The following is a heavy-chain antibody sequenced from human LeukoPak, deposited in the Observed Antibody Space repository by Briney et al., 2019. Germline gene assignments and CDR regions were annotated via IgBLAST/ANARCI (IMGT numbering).Heavy chain of an antibody. D-gene: IGHD3-3*01. CDR1: GFTFSSYW. Sequence: PGGSLRLSCAASGFTFSSYWMSWVRQAPGKGLEWVANIKQDGSEKYYVDSVKGRFTISRDNAKNSLYLQMNSLRAEDTAVYYCGREESTYYDFWGGYRGGGDFDYWGQGTLVTVSS. J-gene: IGHJ4*02. CDR2: IKQDGSEK. CDR3: GREESTYYDFWGGYRGGGDFDY. V-gene: IGHV3-7*01.